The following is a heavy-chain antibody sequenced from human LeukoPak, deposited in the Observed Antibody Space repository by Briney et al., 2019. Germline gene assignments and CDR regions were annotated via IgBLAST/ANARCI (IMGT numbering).Heavy chain of an antibody. V-gene: IGHV3-30*18. CDR2: ISYDVSNR. D-gene: IGHD3-10*01. CDR3: AKEVVRGVIPNPNYYYYGMDV. CDR1: GFTFSSYG. Sequence: PGGSLRLSCAASGFTFSSYGMHWVRQAPGKGLEWVAVISYDVSNRYYADSLKGRFTISRDNSKNTLYLQMNSLRAEDTAVYYCAKEVVRGVIPNPNYYYYGMDVWGKGTTVTVSS. J-gene: IGHJ6*04.